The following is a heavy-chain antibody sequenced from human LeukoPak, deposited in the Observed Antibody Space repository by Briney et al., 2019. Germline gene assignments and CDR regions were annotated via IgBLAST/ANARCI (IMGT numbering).Heavy chain of an antibody. V-gene: IGHV3-21*01. Sequence: SISSSSSYIYYADSMKGRFTISRDNAKNSLYLQMNSLRPEDTAVYYCARGSPGSYYYGMDVWGQGTTVTVSS. CDR3: ARGSPGSYYYGMDV. D-gene: IGHD2-15*01. J-gene: IGHJ6*02. CDR2: ISSSSSYI.